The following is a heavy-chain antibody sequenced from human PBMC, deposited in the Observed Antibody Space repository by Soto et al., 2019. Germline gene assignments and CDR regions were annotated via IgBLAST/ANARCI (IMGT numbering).Heavy chain of an antibody. Sequence: SETLSLTCTVSGGSISSYYWSWIRQPPGKGLEWIGYIYYSGSTNYNPSLKSRVTISVDTSKNQFSLKLSSVTAADTAVYYCARGYIVATIVVWDNWYFDLWGRGTLVT. J-gene: IGHJ2*01. CDR2: IYYSGST. V-gene: IGHV4-59*08. CDR3: ARGYIVATIVVWDNWYFDL. CDR1: GGSISSYY. D-gene: IGHD5-12*01.